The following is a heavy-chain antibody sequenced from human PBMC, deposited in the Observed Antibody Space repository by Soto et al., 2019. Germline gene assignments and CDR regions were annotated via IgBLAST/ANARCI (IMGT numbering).Heavy chain of an antibody. CDR3: AREGYYDSRGYPYGIDV. CDR1: GFNFSDYV. J-gene: IGHJ6*02. CDR2: VSFDGSNE. D-gene: IGHD3-22*01. V-gene: IGHV3-30-3*01. Sequence: GGSLRLSCAASGFNFSDYVVHWVRQAPGRGLEWMAFVSFDGSNEYYADFVKGRFTISRDNSKNMVYLQLNSLRADDTAVYFCAREGYYDSRGYPYGIDVWGQGTTVTVSS.